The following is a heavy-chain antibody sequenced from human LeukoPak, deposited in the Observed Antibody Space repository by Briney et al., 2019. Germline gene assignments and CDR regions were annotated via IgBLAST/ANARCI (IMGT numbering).Heavy chain of an antibody. CDR2: ITTITGDT. D-gene: IGHD3-9*01. Sequence: GGSLRLSCTASGFTFSSYDMSWVRQAPGKGLEWVSSITTITGDTYYTDSVKGRFTISRDNSKNTIYLQMNSLRAEDTALYYCAKAIKTYWYFDLWGRGTLVTVSS. CDR1: GFTFSSYD. V-gene: IGHV3-23*01. J-gene: IGHJ2*01. CDR3: AKAIKTYWYFDL.